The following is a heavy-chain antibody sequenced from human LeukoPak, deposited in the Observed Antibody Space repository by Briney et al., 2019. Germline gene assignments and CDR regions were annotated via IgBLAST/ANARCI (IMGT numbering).Heavy chain of an antibody. CDR3: AKDRPDYYDSSGYQDFDY. CDR2: ISGSGGST. J-gene: IGHJ4*02. D-gene: IGHD3-22*01. Sequence: GGSLRLSCAASGFTFSSYGMSWVRQAPGKVLEWVSAISGSGGSTYYADSVKGRFTISRDNSKNTLYLQMNSLRAEDTAVYYCAKDRPDYYDSSGYQDFDYWGQGTLVTVSS. CDR1: GFTFSSYG. V-gene: IGHV3-23*01.